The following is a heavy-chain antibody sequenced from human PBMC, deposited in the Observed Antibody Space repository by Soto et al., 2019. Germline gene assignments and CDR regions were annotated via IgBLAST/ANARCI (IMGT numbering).Heavy chain of an antibody. V-gene: IGHV3-23*01. CDR3: AKGYRGGMDV. CDR1: GFTFSSYA. J-gene: IGHJ6*02. CDR2: ISGSGDST. Sequence: GGSMRLSCAASGFTFSSYAMSWVRQAPGKGLEWVSAISGSGDSTYYADSVKGRFTISRDNSKNTLYLQMNSLRAEDTAVYYCAKGYRGGMDVWGQGTTVTVSS. D-gene: IGHD3-16*02.